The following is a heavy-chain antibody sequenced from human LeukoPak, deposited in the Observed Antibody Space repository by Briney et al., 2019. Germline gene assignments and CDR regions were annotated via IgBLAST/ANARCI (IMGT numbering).Heavy chain of an antibody. J-gene: IGHJ3*02. CDR3: ACIAARDAFDI. CDR2: ISGDGGST. D-gene: IGHD6-6*01. Sequence: PGGSLRLSCAASGFTFGDYAMHWVRQAPGKGLEWASLISGDGGSTYYADSVKGRFTISRDNSKNSLYLQMNSLRTEDTALYYCACIAARDAFDIWGQGTMVTVSS. V-gene: IGHV3-43*02. CDR1: GFTFGDYA.